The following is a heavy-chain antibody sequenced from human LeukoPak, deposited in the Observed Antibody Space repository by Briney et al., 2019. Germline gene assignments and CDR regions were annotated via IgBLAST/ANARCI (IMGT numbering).Heavy chain of an antibody. CDR1: VGSISSGDYY. D-gene: IGHD4-17*01. J-gene: IGHJ6*04. Sequence: KTSQTLSLTCTVSVGSISSGDYYWSWIRQPPGKGLEWIGYIYYSGSTYYNPSLKSRVSTSVDTSENQFSLKLSSVTTADTAVYYCARHPGDGDYGMDVWGKGTTVTVSS. CDR3: ARHPGDGDYGMDV. V-gene: IGHV4-30-4*01. CDR2: IYYSGST.